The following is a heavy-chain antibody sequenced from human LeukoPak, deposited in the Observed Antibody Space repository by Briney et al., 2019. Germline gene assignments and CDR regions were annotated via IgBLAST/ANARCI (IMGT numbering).Heavy chain of an antibody. D-gene: IGHD3-22*01. CDR3: ARLDSSGYYTSDAFDI. V-gene: IGHV4-34*01. Sequence: SETLSLTCAVYGGSLSGFYWSWIRQSPGKGLEWIGEINQSGSTNYNPSLKSRVTISVDTSKNQFSLKLSSVTAADTAVYYCARLDSSGYYTSDAFDIWGQGTMVTVSS. J-gene: IGHJ3*02. CDR2: INQSGST. CDR1: GGSLSGFY.